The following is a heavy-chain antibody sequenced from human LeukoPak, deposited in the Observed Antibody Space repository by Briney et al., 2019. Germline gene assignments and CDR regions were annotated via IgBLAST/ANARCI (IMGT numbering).Heavy chain of an antibody. Sequence: GGSLRLSCAASGFTFSSYAMHWVRQAPGKGLEWVAVISYDGSNKYYADSVKGRFTISRDNSKNPLYLQMNSLRAEDTAVYYCARARGYSGYDRDLYYYYGMDVWGQGTTVTVSS. V-gene: IGHV3-30-3*01. CDR2: ISYDGSNK. CDR1: GFTFSSYA. D-gene: IGHD5-12*01. J-gene: IGHJ6*02. CDR3: ARARGYSGYDRDLYYYYGMDV.